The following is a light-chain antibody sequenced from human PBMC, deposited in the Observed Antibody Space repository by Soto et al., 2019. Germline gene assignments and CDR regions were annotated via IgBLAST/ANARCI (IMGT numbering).Light chain of an antibody. CDR2: WAS. J-gene: IGKJ2*01. V-gene: IGKV4-1*01. Sequence: DIVMTQSPDSLAVALGEMATINCKSSQSVLYTYNNKNLIACYQQKPGQPPKLLISWASTRQSGCPDRSSVSGSGTDFTLTISTLQAEDVALYYCHQYFNTPYTFGKGTKLEIK. CDR3: HQYFNTPYT. CDR1: QSVLYTYNNKNL.